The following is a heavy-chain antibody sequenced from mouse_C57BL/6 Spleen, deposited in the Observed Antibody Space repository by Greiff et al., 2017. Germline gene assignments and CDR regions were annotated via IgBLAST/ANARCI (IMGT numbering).Heavy chain of an antibody. V-gene: IGHV1-50*01. CDR2: IDPSDSYT. CDR3: ARSSIYAMDY. D-gene: IGHD1-1*01. J-gene: IGHJ4*01. CDR1: GYTFTSYW. Sequence: VQLQQPGAELVKPGASVKLSCKASGYTFTSYWMQWVKQRPGQGLEWIGEIDPSDSYTNYNQKFKGKATLTVDTSSSTAYMQLSSLTSADSAVYYCARSSIYAMDYWGQGTSVTVSS.